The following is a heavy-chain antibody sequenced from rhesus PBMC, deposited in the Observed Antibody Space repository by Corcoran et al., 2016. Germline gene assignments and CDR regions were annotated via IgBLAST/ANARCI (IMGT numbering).Heavy chain of an antibody. J-gene: IGHJ4*01. Sequence: QVQLQESGPGVVKPSETLSLTCAVSGGSISGYYLWSWIRQPPGKGLEWIGYIYGGSGSTSYNPSLKSRVIISIDTYKNQFSLKLSSVTAADTAVYYCARDIAAAGIDYWGQGVLVTVSS. CDR2: IYGGSGST. V-gene: IGHV4S7*01. D-gene: IGHD6-25*01. CDR1: GGSISGYYL. CDR3: ARDIAAAGIDY.